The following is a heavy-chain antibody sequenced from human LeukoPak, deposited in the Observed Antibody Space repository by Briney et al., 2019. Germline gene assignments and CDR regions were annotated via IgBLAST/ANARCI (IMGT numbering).Heavy chain of an antibody. CDR2: ISSSSSYI. CDR1: GFTFSSYS. Sequence: PGGSLRLSCAASGFTFSSYSMNWVRQAPGKGLEWVSSISSSSSYIYYADSVKGRFTISRDNAKNSLYLQMNSLRAEDTAVYYCAKATYDSSGYFNYWGQGTLVTVSS. J-gene: IGHJ4*02. CDR3: AKATYDSSGYFNY. D-gene: IGHD3-22*01. V-gene: IGHV3-21*01.